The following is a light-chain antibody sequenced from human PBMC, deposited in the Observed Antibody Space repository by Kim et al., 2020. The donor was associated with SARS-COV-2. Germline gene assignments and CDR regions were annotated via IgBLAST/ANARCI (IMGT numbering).Light chain of an antibody. CDR1: GSNIGAGYD. Sequence: VPIACSGSGSNIGAGYDVHWYQQFPGTAPKHLIYANTNRPSGVPDRFSGSKSGTSASLAITGLQAEDEADYYCQSYDSRLSGWVFGGGTKLAVL. CDR2: ANT. V-gene: IGLV1-40*01. J-gene: IGLJ3*02. CDR3: QSYDSRLSGWV.